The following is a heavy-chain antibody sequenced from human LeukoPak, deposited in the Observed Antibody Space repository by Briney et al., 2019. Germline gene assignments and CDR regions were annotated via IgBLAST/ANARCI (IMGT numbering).Heavy chain of an antibody. CDR1: GYTFTGYY. J-gene: IGHJ6*03. CDR2: INPNSGGT. D-gene: IGHD2-2*01. V-gene: IGHV1-2*02. Sequence: ASVKVSCKASGYTFTGYYMHWVRQAPGQGLEWMGWINPNSGGTNYAQKFQGRVTMTRDTSISTAYMELSRLRSDDTAVYYCARGGYCSSTSCYYYMGVWGKGTTVTVSS. CDR3: ARGGYCSSTSCYYYMGV.